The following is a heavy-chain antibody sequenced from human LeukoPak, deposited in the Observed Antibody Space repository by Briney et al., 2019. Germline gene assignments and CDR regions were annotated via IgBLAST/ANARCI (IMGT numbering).Heavy chain of an antibody. CDR2: VSAFNGNT. CDR1: GYTFSSYG. V-gene: IGHV1-18*01. J-gene: IGHJ4*02. D-gene: IGHD1-26*01. CDR3: ARRGGSYSHSDF. Sequence: SWVKVSCKASGYTFSSYGIIWVRQAPGQGLEWMGWVSAFNGNTDYAPKLQGRVTMTTDTSTTTAYMELRSLTSDDTAVYYCARRGGSYSHSDFWGQGTLVTVSS.